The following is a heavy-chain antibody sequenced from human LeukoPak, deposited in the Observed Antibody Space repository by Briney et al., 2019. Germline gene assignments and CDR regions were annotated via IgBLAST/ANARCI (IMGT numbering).Heavy chain of an antibody. D-gene: IGHD3-16*01. CDR1: GFTFNSYT. Sequence: PGGSLRLSCAAPGFTFNSYTMHWVRQAPGKGLEWVAVMSSDGNKKFYAEYVKGRFTISRDNAKNSLYLQMSNLRAEDTAVYFCARGGGLDVWGQGATVTVSS. V-gene: IGHV3-30-3*01. CDR3: ARGGGLDV. CDR2: MSSDGNKK. J-gene: IGHJ6*02.